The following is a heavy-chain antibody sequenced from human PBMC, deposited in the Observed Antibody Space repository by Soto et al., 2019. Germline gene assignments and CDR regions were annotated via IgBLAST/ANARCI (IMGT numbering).Heavy chain of an antibody. CDR2: IYPGDSDT. V-gene: IGHV5-51*01. CDR3: ARDEAARPSYYYYGMDV. CDR1: GYSFTSYW. D-gene: IGHD6-6*01. Sequence: GESLKISCKGSGYSFTSYWIGWVRQMPGKGLEWMGIIYPGDSDTRYSPSFQGQVIISADKSISTAYLQWSSLKASDTAMYYCARDEAARPSYYYYGMDVWGQGTTVTVSS. J-gene: IGHJ6*02.